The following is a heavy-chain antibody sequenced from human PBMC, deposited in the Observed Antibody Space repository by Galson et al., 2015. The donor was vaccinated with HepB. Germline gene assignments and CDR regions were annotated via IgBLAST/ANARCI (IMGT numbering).Heavy chain of an antibody. CDR2: IRSKANSYET. CDR1: GFTFSGSA. V-gene: IGHV3-73*01. Sequence: SLRLSCAASGFTFSGSAMHWVRQASGKGLEWVGSIRSKANSYETAYAASVKGRFTISKDDSKNTAYLQMNSLKTEDTAVYYCTRRSGSSSDYWGQGTLVTVSS. J-gene: IGHJ4*02. CDR3: TRRSGSSSDY. D-gene: IGHD1-26*01.